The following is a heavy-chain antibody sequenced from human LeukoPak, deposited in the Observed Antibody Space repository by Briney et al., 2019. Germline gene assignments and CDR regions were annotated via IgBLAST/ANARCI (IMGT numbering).Heavy chain of an antibody. CDR1: GGTFSSYA. CDR3: ARDRGYPGRGNAFDI. D-gene: IGHD1-1*01. V-gene: IGHV1-2*02. J-gene: IGHJ3*02. CDR2: INPNSGGT. Sequence: VASVKVSCKASGGTFSSYAISWVRQAPGQGLEWMGWINPNSGGTNYAQKFQGRVTMTRDTSISTAYMELSRLRSDDTAVYYCARDRGYPGRGNAFDIWGLGTMVTVSS.